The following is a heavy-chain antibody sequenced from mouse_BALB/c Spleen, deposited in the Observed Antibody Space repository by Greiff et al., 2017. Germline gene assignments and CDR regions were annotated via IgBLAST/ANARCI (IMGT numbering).Heavy chain of an antibody. CDR1: GYTFTSYW. CDR2: IDPSDSYT. V-gene: IGHV1S127*01. J-gene: IGHJ4*01. CDR3: TRPTSTMITSDAMDY. Sequence: QVQLQQPGAELVKPGASVKMSCKASGYTFTSYWMHWVKQRPGQGLEWIGVIDPSDSYTSYNQKFKGKATLTVDTSSSTAYMQLSSLTSEDSAVYYCTRPTSTMITSDAMDYWGQGTSVTVSS. D-gene: IGHD2-4*01.